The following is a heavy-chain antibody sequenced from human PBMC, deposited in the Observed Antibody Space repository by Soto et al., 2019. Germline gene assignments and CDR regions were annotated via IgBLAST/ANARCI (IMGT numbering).Heavy chain of an antibody. CDR2: IVVGSGNT. CDR3: AAAGFPGSSGWYGDYYFDY. CDR1: GFTFTSSA. J-gene: IGHJ4*02. D-gene: IGHD6-19*01. Sequence: QMQLVQSGPEVKKPGTSVKVSCKASGFTFTSSAVQWVRQARGQRLEWIGWIVVGSGNTNYAQKFQERVNIPRDMSKSTAYMELSSLRSEDTAVYYCAAAGFPGSSGWYGDYYFDYWGQGTLVTVSS. V-gene: IGHV1-58*01.